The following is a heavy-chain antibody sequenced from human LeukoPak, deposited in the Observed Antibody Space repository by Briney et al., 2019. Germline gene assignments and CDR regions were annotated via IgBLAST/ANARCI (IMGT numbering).Heavy chain of an antibody. D-gene: IGHD5-24*01. V-gene: IGHV4-34*01. Sequence: SETLSLTCAVYGGSFSGYYWSWIRQPPGKGLEWIGEINHSGSTNYNPSLKSRVTISVDTSKNQFSLKLSSVTAADTAVYYCARGRGKGLGRRDGYKFIPLVYFDYWGQGTLVTVSS. CDR2: INHSGST. J-gene: IGHJ4*02. CDR3: ARGRGKGLGRRDGYKFIPLVYFDY. CDR1: GGSFSGYY.